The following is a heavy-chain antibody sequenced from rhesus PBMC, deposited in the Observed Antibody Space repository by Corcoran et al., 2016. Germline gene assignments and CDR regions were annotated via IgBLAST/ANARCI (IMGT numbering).Heavy chain of an antibody. J-gene: IGHJ4*01. CDR2: IIPLGGIT. Sequence: QVQLVQSGAEVKKPGASVKVSCKASGFTFGSYAISWVRQAPGQGLEWMGVIIPLGGITNYAEKCQGRVTITADTATSTAYMELSSLRSEDTAVYYCARGLYSNSFDDWGQGVLVTVSS. CDR3: ARGLYSNSFDD. V-gene: IGHV1-198*02. D-gene: IGHD4-23*01. CDR1: GFTFGSYA.